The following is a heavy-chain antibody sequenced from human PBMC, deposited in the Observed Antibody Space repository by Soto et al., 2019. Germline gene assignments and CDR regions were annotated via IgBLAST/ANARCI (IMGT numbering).Heavy chain of an antibody. CDR3: AREEKKAAPGTFGTNTLDV. V-gene: IGHV4-39*07. CDR2: IYYSGNT. D-gene: IGHD6-13*01. Sequence: SETLSLTCTVSGGSISSSSYYWGWIRQPPGKGLEWIGSIYYSGNTNSNPSLRSRLTMSVDTSKNQLSLRLTSVITADTAVYYCAREEKKAAPGTFGTNTLDVWGQGTAVTVSS. J-gene: IGHJ6*02. CDR1: GGSISSSSYY.